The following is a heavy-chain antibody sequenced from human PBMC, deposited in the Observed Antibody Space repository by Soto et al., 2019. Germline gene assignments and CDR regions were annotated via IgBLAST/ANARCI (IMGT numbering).Heavy chain of an antibody. D-gene: IGHD3-3*01. CDR1: GFTFSSYA. Sequence: GGSLRLSCAASGFTFSSYAMSWVRQAPGKGLEWVSAISGSGGSTYYADSVKGRFTISRDNSKNTLYLQMNSLRAEDTAVYYCASPRRGVGVARWRAFDIWGQGTMVTVSS. J-gene: IGHJ3*02. CDR2: ISGSGGST. V-gene: IGHV3-23*01. CDR3: ASPRRGVGVARWRAFDI.